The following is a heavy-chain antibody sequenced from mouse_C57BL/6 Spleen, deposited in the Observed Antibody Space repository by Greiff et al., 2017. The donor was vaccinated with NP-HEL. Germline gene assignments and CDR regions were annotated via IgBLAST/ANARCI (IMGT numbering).Heavy chain of an antibody. CDR3: ARDYYGSRPWFAY. CDR1: GYAFSSSW. V-gene: IGHV1-82*01. J-gene: IGHJ3*01. Sequence: QVQLKESGPELVKPGASVKISCKASGYAFSSSWMNWVKQRPGKGLEWIGRIYPGDGDTNYNGKFKGKATLTADKSSSTAYMQLSSLTSEDSAVYVCARDYYGSRPWFAYWGQGTLVTVSA. CDR2: IYPGDGDT. D-gene: IGHD1-1*01.